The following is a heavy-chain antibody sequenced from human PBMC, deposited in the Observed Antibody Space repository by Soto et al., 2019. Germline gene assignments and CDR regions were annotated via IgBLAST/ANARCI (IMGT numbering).Heavy chain of an antibody. Sequence: GASVKVSCKASGGTFSSYAISWVRQAPGQGLEWMEGIIPIFGTANYAQKFQGRVTITADESTSTAYMELSSLRSEDTAVYYCARGWENYYYYGMDVWGQGTTVTVSS. J-gene: IGHJ6*02. CDR2: IIPIFGTA. CDR3: ARGWENYYYYGMDV. D-gene: IGHD1-26*01. V-gene: IGHV1-69*13. CDR1: GGTFSSYA.